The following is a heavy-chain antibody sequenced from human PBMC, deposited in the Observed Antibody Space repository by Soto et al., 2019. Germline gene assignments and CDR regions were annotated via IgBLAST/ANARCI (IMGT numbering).Heavy chain of an antibody. CDR2: IFYSGGN. D-gene: IGHD4-17*01. V-gene: IGHV4-39*01. Sequence: QLLLQESGPGLVKPSETLSLTCTVSGDSISTSNYYWGWIRQPPGEGLEWIGYIFYSGGNYYNPSLKSRVTISVDTSKNQFSLKLNSITAADTAVYFCASRGGGDYLFDSWGQGMLVTVSS. CDR3: ASRGGGDYLFDS. CDR1: GDSISTSNYY. J-gene: IGHJ4*02.